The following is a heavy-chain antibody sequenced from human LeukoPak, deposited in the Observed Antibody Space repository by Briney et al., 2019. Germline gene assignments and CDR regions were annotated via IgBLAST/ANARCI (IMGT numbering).Heavy chain of an antibody. V-gene: IGHV4-59*01. Sequence: SETLSLTCTVSGGSISSYYWSWIRQPPGKGLEWIGYIYYSGSTNYNPSLKSRVTISVDTSKNQFSLKLSSVTAADTAVYYCARGGGGMTTVTTRGQRAFDIWGQGTMVTVSS. D-gene: IGHD4-17*01. CDR1: GGSISSYY. CDR2: IYYSGST. CDR3: ARGGGGMTTVTTRGQRAFDI. J-gene: IGHJ3*02.